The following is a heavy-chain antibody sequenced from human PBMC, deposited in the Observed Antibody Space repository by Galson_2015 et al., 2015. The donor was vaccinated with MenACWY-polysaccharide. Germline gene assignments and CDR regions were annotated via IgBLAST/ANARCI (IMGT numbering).Heavy chain of an antibody. CDR2: FDPEDGET. Sequence: SVKVSCKVSGYTLTELSMHWVRQAPGKGLEWMGGFDPEDGETIYAQKFQGRVTMTEDTSTDTAYMELSSLRSEDTAVYYCATDQGYYYDSSGYPTNWGQGTLVTVSS. D-gene: IGHD3-22*01. V-gene: IGHV1-24*01. CDR3: ATDQGYYYDSSGYPTN. J-gene: IGHJ4*02. CDR1: GYTLTELS.